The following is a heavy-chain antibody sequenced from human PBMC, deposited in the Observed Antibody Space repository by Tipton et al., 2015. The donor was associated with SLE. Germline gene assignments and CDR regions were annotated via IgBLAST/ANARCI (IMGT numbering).Heavy chain of an antibody. Sequence: LRLSCAVSGYSISSGYYWGWIRQPPGKGLEWIGSINHSGSTNYNPSLKSRVTISVDTSKNQFSLKLSSVTAADTAVYYCASRPGSIYGSGWGQGTMVTVSS. V-gene: IGHV4-38-2*01. CDR2: INHSGST. D-gene: IGHD5-18*01. CDR3: ASRPGSIYGSG. J-gene: IGHJ3*01. CDR1: GYSISSGYY.